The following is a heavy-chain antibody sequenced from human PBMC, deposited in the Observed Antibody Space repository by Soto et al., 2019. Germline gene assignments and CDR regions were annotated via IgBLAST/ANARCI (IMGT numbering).Heavy chain of an antibody. CDR2: FDPEDGET. D-gene: IGHD6-19*01. V-gene: IGHV1-24*01. CDR3: ARWLVSRGEYGSKQFYGMDV. Sequence: ASVKVSYKVSGYTLTELSMHWVRQAPGKGLEWMGGFDPEDGETIYAQKFQGRVTMTEDTSTDTAYMELSSLRSEDTAVYYCARWLVSRGEYGSKQFYGMDVWGQGTTVTVAS. CDR1: GYTLTELS. J-gene: IGHJ6*02.